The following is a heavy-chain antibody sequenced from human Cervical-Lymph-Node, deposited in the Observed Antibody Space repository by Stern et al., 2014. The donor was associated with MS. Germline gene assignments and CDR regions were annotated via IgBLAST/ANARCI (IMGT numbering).Heavy chain of an antibody. CDR1: GFTFSSYR. CDR2: ISSSSSYI. J-gene: IGHJ4*02. CDR3: ARDPITMVRGVFY. V-gene: IGHV3-21*01. Sequence: EVHLVESGGGLVKPGGSLRLSCAASGFTFSSYRMNWVRQAPGKGLEWVSSISSSSSYIYYADSVKGRFTISRDNAKNSLYLQMNSLRAEDTAVYYCARDPITMVRGVFYWGQGTLVTVSS. D-gene: IGHD3-10*01.